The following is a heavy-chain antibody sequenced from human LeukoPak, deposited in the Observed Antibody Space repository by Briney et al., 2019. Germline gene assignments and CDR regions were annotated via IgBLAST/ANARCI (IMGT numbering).Heavy chain of an antibody. CDR1: GFIFSSYW. D-gene: IGHD2-2*01. CDR3: AKDRDPMPSRGMDG. Sequence: PGGSLRLSCAASGFIFSSYWMRWVRQGPGEGRVWVSRSKSDGSDPSYADSVKGRFIISRDNAKSTLYLQMNCLRAEDTAVYYCAKDRDPMPSRGMDGWGQGTTVAVSS. J-gene: IGHJ6*02. CDR2: SKSDGSDP. V-gene: IGHV3-74*01.